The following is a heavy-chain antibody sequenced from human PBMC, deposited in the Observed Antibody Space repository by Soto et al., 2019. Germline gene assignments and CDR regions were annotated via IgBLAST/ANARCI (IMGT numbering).Heavy chain of an antibody. CDR3: AREIFGVVIGSYMDV. V-gene: IGHV1-18*01. CDR1: GYTFTSYG. Sequence: GASVKVSCKASGYTFTSYGISWVRQAPGQGLEWMGWISAYNGNTNYAQKLQGRVTMTTDTSTSTAYMELRSLRSDDTAVYYCAREIFGVVIGSYMDVWGKGTTVTVSS. D-gene: IGHD3-3*01. CDR2: ISAYNGNT. J-gene: IGHJ6*03.